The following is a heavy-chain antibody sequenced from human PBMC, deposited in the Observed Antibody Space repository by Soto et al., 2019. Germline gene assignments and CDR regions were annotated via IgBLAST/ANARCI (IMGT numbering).Heavy chain of an antibody. D-gene: IGHD2-15*01. CDR1: GFTFSSYS. V-gene: IGHV3-48*01. CDR2: ISSSSSTI. J-gene: IGHJ6*03. Sequence: PGGSLRLSCAASGFTFSSYSMNWVRQAPGKGLEWVSYISSSSSTIYYADSVKGRFTISRDNAKNSLYLQMNSLRAEDTAVYYCARAPPYCSGGSCYSYYYYYMDVWGKGTTVTVSS. CDR3: ARAPPYCSGGSCYSYYYYYMDV.